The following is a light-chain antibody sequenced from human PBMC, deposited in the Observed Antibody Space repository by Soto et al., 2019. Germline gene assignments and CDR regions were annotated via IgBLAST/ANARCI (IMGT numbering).Light chain of an antibody. J-gene: IGLJ2*01. CDR1: IGDVDPYNY. CDR2: DVN. Sequence: QSALTQPPSVSGSPGQSVTISCTGTIGDVDPYNYVSWYQQHPGRAPKLVIYDVNMWPSGVPDRFSGSKSGDTSSLTISGLQAEDEADYYCCSYVGTPLVGGGTKLTVL. V-gene: IGLV2-11*01. CDR3: CSYVGTPL.